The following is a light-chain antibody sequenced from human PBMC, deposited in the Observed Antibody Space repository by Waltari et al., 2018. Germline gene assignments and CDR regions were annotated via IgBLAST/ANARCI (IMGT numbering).Light chain of an antibody. J-gene: IGKJ1*01. V-gene: IGKV1-5*01. Sequence: DIQVTQSPSTLSASVGDRVTITCRASQSITRWLAWYKQKPGKAPKLLIYDASSLESGVPSRFSGSGSGTEFTLTISSLQPDDFATYYCQEHVTYWAFGQGTKVEMK. CDR1: QSITRW. CDR3: QEHVTYWA. CDR2: DAS.